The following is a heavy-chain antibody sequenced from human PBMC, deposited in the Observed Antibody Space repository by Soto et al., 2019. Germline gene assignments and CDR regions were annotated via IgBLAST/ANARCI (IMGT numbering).Heavy chain of an antibody. J-gene: IGHJ5*02. D-gene: IGHD6-19*01. CDR1: GGSISSYY. CDR3: ARDYSSGWYAGMGWFDP. V-gene: IGHV4-4*07. CDR2: IYTSGST. Sequence: QVQLQESGPGLVKPSETLTLTCTVSGGSISSYYWSWIRQPAGKGLEWIGRIYTSGSTNYNPSLKSRVTMSVDTSKNQFSLKLSSVTAADTAVYYCARDYSSGWYAGMGWFDPWGQGTLVTVSS.